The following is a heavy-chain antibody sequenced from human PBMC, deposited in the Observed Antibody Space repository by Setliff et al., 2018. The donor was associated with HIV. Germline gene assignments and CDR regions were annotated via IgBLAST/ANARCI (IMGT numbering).Heavy chain of an antibody. Sequence: ASVKVSCKASGYTFTRYDINWVRQATGQGPEWMGWMNPNSANTGYAQKFQGRVTMTRNTSISTAYMELSSLRSDDTAVYYCAKWNVAFDIWGHGTMVTVSS. CDR1: GYTFTRYD. V-gene: IGHV1-8*01. CDR3: AKWNVAFDI. J-gene: IGHJ3*02. D-gene: IGHD1-1*01. CDR2: MNPNSANT.